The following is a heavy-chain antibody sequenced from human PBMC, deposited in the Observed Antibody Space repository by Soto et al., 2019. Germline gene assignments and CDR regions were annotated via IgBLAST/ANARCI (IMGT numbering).Heavy chain of an antibody. CDR1: GFTFSRYA. CDR2: VSGSGATT. J-gene: IGHJ4*02. D-gene: IGHD3-16*02. V-gene: IGHV3-23*01. CDR3: AKTSGSYREAFDY. Sequence: EVQLLESGGGLIQPGGSLRLSCAASGFTFSRYAMSWVRQAPGKGLEWVSIVSGSGATTSYVDSVKGRFTISRDNSKNTLYLQMNSLRAEDTAIYFCAKTSGSYREAFDYWGQGTLVTVSS.